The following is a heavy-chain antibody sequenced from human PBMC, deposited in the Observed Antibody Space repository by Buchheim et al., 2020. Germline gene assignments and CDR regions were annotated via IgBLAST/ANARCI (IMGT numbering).Heavy chain of an antibody. CDR1: GGSISSRNW. V-gene: IGHV4-4*02. J-gene: IGHJ4*02. Sequence: QVQLQESGPGLVKPSGTLSLTCAVSGGSISSRNWWSWVRQPPGKGLEWIGEISHSGSTNYNPSLTSRVTISVGKSKNQFPLKLSAVTAADTAVYYCARNYCSSSSCYADYWGQGTL. D-gene: IGHD2-2*01. CDR2: ISHSGST. CDR3: ARNYCSSSSCYADY.